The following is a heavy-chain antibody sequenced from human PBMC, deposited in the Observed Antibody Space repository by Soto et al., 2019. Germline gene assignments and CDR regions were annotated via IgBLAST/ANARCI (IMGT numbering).Heavy chain of an antibody. CDR3: ASGRRRGQWLVWPMDY. Sequence: QVQLVQSGAEVKKPGASVKVSCKASGYTFTSYAIHWVRQAPGQGLEWMGWINAGNGDTKYSQEFQGRVTISRDTSASTAYMELSGLTSEDTSVYYCASGRRRGQWLVWPMDYWGQGTLVTVSS. D-gene: IGHD6-19*01. V-gene: IGHV1-3*01. CDR1: GYTFTSYA. J-gene: IGHJ4*02. CDR2: INAGNGDT.